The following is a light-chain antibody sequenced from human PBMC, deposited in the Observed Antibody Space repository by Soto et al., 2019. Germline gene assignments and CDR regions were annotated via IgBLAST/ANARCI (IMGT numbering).Light chain of an antibody. J-gene: IGKJ2*01. V-gene: IGKV3-15*01. CDR2: GAS. CDR1: QSVSSN. Sequence: EIVMTQSPATLSVSPGERATLSCRASQSVSSNLAWYQQKPGQAPRLLIYGASTSATGIPARFSGSGSGTEFTLTISSLQSEDFAVYYCQQCNNWPLYTFGQGTKLEIK. CDR3: QQCNNWPLYT.